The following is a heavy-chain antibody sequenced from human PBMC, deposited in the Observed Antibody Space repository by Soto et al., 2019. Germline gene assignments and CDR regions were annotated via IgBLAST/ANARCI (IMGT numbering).Heavy chain of an antibody. CDR3: ARGVTAGVDY. D-gene: IGHD1-26*01. Sequence: QVQLVQSGAEVREPGASVKVSCKASGYSFTSLDINWVRQTTGQGLEWMGWMQPSSGRTGYAQKFQGRVTMTRDTSINPAYMELSRLTSDDTAFYYCARGVTAGVDYWGQGTLVTVSS. J-gene: IGHJ4*02. V-gene: IGHV1-8*01. CDR2: MQPSSGRT. CDR1: GYSFTSLD.